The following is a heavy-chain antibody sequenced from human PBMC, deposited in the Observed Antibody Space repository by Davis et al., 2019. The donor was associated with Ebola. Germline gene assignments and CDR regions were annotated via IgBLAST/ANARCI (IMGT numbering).Heavy chain of an antibody. CDR1: GFTFSDYY. V-gene: IGHV3-11*01. CDR2: ISSSCSTI. CDR3: ARSLVWVQGVRRRYYGMDV. Sequence: GGSLRLSCAASGFTFSDYYMSWIRQAPGKGLEWVSYISSSCSTIYYADSVKGRFTISRDNAKNSLYLQMNSLRAEDTAVYYCARSLVWVQGVRRRYYGMDVWGQGTTVTVSS. J-gene: IGHJ6*02. D-gene: IGHD3-10*01.